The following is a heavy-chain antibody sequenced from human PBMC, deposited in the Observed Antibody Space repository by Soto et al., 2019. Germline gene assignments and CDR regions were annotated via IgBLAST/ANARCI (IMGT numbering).Heavy chain of an antibody. CDR1: GFTLNNYW. CDR3: ATGSYYYGMDV. Sequence: EVQLVESGGGLVQPGGSLRLSCAGSGFTLNNYWMHWVRQTPGKGLVWVSRINPDGGSTSYADSVKGRFTISRDNAKNTVYLQMNSLRVEDTAAYHCATGSYYYGMDVWGQGTAVTVSS. J-gene: IGHJ6*02. D-gene: IGHD6-25*01. CDR2: INPDGGST. V-gene: IGHV3-74*01.